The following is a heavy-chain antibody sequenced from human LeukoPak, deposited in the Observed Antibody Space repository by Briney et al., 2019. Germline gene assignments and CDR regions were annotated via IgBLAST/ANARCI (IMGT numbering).Heavy chain of an antibody. V-gene: IGHV4-39*01. CDR1: GGSISSSSYY. CDR3: ARLGCSGGSCSNLDY. J-gene: IGHJ4*02. CDR2: TYYSGST. Sequence: SETLSLTCTVSGGSISSSSYYWGWIRQPPGKGLEWIGSTYYSGSTYYNPSLKSRVTISVDTSKNQFSLKLSSVTAADTAVYYCARLGCSGGSCSNLDYWGQGTLVTVSS. D-gene: IGHD2-15*01.